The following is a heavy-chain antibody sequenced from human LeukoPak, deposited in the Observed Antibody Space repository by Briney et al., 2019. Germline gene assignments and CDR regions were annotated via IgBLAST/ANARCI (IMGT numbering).Heavy chain of an antibody. CDR1: GFTFADYA. J-gene: IGHJ3*02. CDR2: ISWNSGSI. V-gene: IGHV3-9*01. D-gene: IGHD1-26*01. CDR3: ARGPSGSYIDAFDI. Sequence: GGSLRLSCAASGFTFADYAMHWVRQAPGKGLEWVSGISWNSGSIGYADSVKGRFTISRDNAKNSLYLQMNSLRDEDTAVYYCARGPSGSYIDAFDIWGQGTLVTVSS.